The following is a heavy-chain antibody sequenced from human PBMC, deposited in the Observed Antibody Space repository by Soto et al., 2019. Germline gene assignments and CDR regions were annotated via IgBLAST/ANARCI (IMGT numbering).Heavy chain of an antibody. Sequence: QVQLVESGGGVVQPGRSLRLSCAASGFTFSSYGMHWVRQAPGKGLEWVAVIWYDGSNKYYADSVKGRFTISRDNSKNTLYLQMNSLRAEDTAVYYCARDGYGSGSYSIDYWGQGTLVTVSS. CDR3: ARDGYGSGSYSIDY. D-gene: IGHD3-10*01. CDR2: IWYDGSNK. J-gene: IGHJ4*02. V-gene: IGHV3-33*01. CDR1: GFTFSSYG.